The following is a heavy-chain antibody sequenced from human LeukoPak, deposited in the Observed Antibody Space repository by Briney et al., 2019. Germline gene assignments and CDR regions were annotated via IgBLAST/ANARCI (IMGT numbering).Heavy chain of an antibody. V-gene: IGHV4-38-2*01. CDR3: ARGLVVPAALADAFDI. D-gene: IGHD2-2*01. CDR1: GYSISSGYY. J-gene: IGHJ3*02. Sequence: SETLSLTCAVSGYSISSGYYWGWVRQPPGKGLEWIGSIYHSGSTYYNPSLKSRVTISVDTSKNQFSLKLSSVTAADTAVYYCARGLVVPAALADAFDIWGQGTMVTVSS. CDR2: IYHSGST.